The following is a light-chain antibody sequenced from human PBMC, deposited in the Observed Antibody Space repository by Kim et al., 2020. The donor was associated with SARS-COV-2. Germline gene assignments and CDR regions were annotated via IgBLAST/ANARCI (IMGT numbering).Light chain of an antibody. CDR2: YDM. Sequence: SYELTQPPSVSVAPGQTASITCGGSNIGSKSVHWYQQKPGQAPVLAMYYDMDRPSGIPERFSGSNSGNTATLTITRVEAGDEADYYCQVWDSTNDQAVFGGGTQLTVL. J-gene: IGLJ3*02. CDR1: NIGSKS. V-gene: IGLV3-21*04. CDR3: QVWDSTNDQAV.